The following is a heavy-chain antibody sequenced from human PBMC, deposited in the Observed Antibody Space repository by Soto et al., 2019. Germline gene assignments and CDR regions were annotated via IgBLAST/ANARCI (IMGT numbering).Heavy chain of an antibody. CDR1: GYSFTSYW. CDR2: IDPSDSYT. D-gene: IGHD6-13*01. J-gene: IGHJ6*02. V-gene: IGHV5-10-1*01. CDR3: ATPGTAAAGPSLYYYYCMDV. Sequence: GETLKISCKGSGYSFTSYWISWVRQMPGKGLEWMGRIDPSDSYTNYSPSFQGHVTISADKSISTAYLQWSSLKASDTAMYYCATPGTAAAGPSLYYYYCMDVWGQGTTVTVSS.